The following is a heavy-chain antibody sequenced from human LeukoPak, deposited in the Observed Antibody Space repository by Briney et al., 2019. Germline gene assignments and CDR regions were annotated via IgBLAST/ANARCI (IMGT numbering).Heavy chain of an antibody. V-gene: IGHV4-39*07. CDR1: GGSIGSSSYY. CDR2: IYYSGST. CDR3: ASRGLGELSSRDY. D-gene: IGHD3-16*02. J-gene: IGHJ4*02. Sequence: SGTLSLTCTVSGGSIGSSSYYWGWIRQPPGKGLEWIGSIYYSGSTYYNPSLKSRVTISVDTSKNQFSLKLSSVTAADTAVYYCASRGLGELSSRDYWGQGTLVTVSS.